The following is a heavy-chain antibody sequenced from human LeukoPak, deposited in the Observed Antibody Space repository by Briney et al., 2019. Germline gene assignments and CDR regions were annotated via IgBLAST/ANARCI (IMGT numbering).Heavy chain of an antibody. Sequence: SQTLSLTCTVSGGSISSGSYYSSWIRQPAGKGLEWIGRIYTSGSTNYNPSLKSRVTISVDTSKNQFSLKLSSVTAADTAVYYCARDLDNWNYDWFDPWGQGTLVTVSS. V-gene: IGHV4-61*02. CDR3: ARDLDNWNYDWFDP. CDR2: IYTSGST. D-gene: IGHD1-7*01. CDR1: GGSISSGSYY. J-gene: IGHJ5*02.